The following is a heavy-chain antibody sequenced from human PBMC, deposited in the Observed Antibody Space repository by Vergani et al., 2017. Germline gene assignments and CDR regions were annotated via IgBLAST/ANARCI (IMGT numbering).Heavy chain of an antibody. Sequence: VQLEESGGGLVLPGRSLRLSCVASGFTSAGYAMHWVRQAPGKGLEWVAFIRYDGSNKYYADSVKGRFTISRDNSKNTLYLQMNSLRAEDTAVYYCAKVDYDILTGYYPYYYYGMDVWGQGTTVTVSS. CDR1: GFTSAGYA. V-gene: IGHV3-30*02. CDR2: IRYDGSNK. D-gene: IGHD3-9*01. CDR3: AKVDYDILTGYYPYYYYGMDV. J-gene: IGHJ6*02.